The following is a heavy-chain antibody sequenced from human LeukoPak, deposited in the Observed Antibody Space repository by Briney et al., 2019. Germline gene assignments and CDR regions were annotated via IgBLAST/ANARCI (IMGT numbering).Heavy chain of an antibody. J-gene: IGHJ5*02. Sequence: SETLSLTCAVYGGSFSGYYWSWIRQPPGKGLEWIGEINHSGSTNYNPSLKSRVTISVDTSKNQFSLKLSSVTAADTAVYYCARHSSSWYSWFDPWGQGALVTVSS. CDR2: INHSGST. V-gene: IGHV4-34*01. D-gene: IGHD6-13*01. CDR1: GGSFSGYY. CDR3: ARHSSSWYSWFDP.